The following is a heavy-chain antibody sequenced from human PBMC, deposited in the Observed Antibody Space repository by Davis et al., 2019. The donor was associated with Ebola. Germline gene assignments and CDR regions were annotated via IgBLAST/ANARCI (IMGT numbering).Heavy chain of an antibody. V-gene: IGHV4-39*01. CDR2: IYYSGST. CDR3: ARGQR. Sequence: GSLRLSCAASGFTFSSYAMSWVRQAPGKGLEGIGSIYYSGSTYYNPSLKSRVTISVDTSKNQFSLKLSSVTAADTAVYYCARGQRWGQGTLVTVSS. J-gene: IGHJ4*02. CDR1: GFTFSSYA.